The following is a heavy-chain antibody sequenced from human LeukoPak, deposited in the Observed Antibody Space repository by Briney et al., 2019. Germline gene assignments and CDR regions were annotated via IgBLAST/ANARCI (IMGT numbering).Heavy chain of an antibody. V-gene: IGHV3-11*01. Sequence: GGSLRLSCAASGFTFSDYYMSWIRQAPGKGLEWVSYISSSGSTIYYADSVKGRFTISRDNSKKTLYLQMNSLRAEDTAVYYCAKVLTATAQYYYYYGMDVWGKGTTVTVSS. CDR1: GFTFSDYY. CDR3: AKVLTATAQYYYYYGMDV. J-gene: IGHJ6*04. D-gene: IGHD5-12*01. CDR2: ISSSGSTI.